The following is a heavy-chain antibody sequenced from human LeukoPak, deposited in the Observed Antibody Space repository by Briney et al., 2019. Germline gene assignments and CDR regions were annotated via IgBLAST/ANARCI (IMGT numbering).Heavy chain of an antibody. CDR2: INPNSGGT. V-gene: IGHV1-2*06. J-gene: IGHJ6*02. D-gene: IGHD3-10*01. CDR1: GFTFSSYA. CDR3: ARERSGILGYYYYGMDV. Sequence: PGGSLRLSCAASGFTFSSYAMHWVRQAPGQGLEWMGRINPNSGGTNYAQKLQGRVTMTRDTSISTVYMELSRLRSDDTAVYYCARERSGILGYYYYGMDVWGQGTTVTVSS.